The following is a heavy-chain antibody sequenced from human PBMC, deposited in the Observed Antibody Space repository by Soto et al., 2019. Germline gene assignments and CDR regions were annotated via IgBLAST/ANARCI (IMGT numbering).Heavy chain of an antibody. CDR3: ASPNVDTAINFDY. CDR1: GFTFSSYA. D-gene: IGHD5-18*01. V-gene: IGHV3-30-3*01. J-gene: IGHJ4*02. Sequence: PGGSLRLSCAASGFTFSSYAMHWVRQAPGKGLEWVAVISYDGSNKYYADSVKGRFTISRDNSKNTLYLQMNSLRAEDTAVYYCASPNVDTAINFDYWVREPWSPYPQ. CDR2: ISYDGSNK.